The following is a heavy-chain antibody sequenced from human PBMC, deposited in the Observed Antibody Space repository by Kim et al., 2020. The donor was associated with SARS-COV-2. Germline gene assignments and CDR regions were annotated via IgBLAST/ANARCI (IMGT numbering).Heavy chain of an antibody. J-gene: IGHJ4*02. D-gene: IGHD1-7*01. Sequence: ASVKVSCKASGYTFTSYGISWVRQAPGQGLEWMGWISAYNGNTNYAQKLQGRVTMTTDTSTSTAYMELRSLRSDDTAVYYCASRADNWNYHGHFDYWGQGTLVTVSS. V-gene: IGHV1-18*01. CDR2: ISAYNGNT. CDR1: GYTFTSYG. CDR3: ASRADNWNYHGHFDY.